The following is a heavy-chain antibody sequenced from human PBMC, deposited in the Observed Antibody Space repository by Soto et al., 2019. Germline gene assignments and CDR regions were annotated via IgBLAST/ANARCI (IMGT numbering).Heavy chain of an antibody. J-gene: IGHJ6*02. Sequence: QVQLVQSGAEVKKPGSSVKVSCRASGDTFSSYAVNWVRQAPGRGLEWMGRVIPVLGTTDYAHKFRGRVTMTADKSRTTVYMELSSLRSDDTAVYYCARRRYCGYDCYTKHYYGMDVWGQGTTVTVAS. CDR1: GDTFSSYA. CDR2: VIPVLGTT. V-gene: IGHV1-69*08. D-gene: IGHD2-21*02. CDR3: ARRRYCGYDCYTKHYYGMDV.